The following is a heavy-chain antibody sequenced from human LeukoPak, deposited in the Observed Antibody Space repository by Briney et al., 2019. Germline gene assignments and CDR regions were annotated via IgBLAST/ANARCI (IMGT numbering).Heavy chain of an antibody. CDR1: GGSFSGYY. Sequence: SETLSLTCAVYGGSFSGYYWSWIRQPPGKGLEWIGEINHSGSTNYNPSLKSRVTISVDTSKNQFSLQLNSVTPEDTAVYYCARGWELPDYWGQGTLVTVSS. J-gene: IGHJ4*02. D-gene: IGHD1-26*01. CDR2: INHSGST. V-gene: IGHV4-34*01. CDR3: ARGWELPDY.